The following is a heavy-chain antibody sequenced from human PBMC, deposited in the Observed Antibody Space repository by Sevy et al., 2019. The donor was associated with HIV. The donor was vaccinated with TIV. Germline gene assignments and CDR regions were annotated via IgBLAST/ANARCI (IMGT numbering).Heavy chain of an antibody. J-gene: IGHJ6*02. CDR1: GGFVTSTSYY. D-gene: IGHD2-2*01. Sequence: SETLSLTCTVSGGFVTSTSYYWACIRQSPGKGLEWNWSIYNSGSTYYNPSLKSRVTISVHTSKNQFSLKLSSVTAADTAVYYCARRYCSSTSCYVPGYYGMDVWGQGTTVTVSS. CDR2: IYNSGST. V-gene: IGHV4-39*01. CDR3: ARRYCSSTSCYVPGYYGMDV.